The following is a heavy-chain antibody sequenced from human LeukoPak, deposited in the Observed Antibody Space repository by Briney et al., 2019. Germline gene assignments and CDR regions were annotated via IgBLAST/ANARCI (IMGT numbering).Heavy chain of an antibody. CDR1: GFTFSSYN. V-gene: IGHV3-48*01. J-gene: IGHJ4*02. CDR3: VKDRSDNSSWYLGDY. D-gene: IGHD6-13*01. CDR2: ISSSSNTI. Sequence: PGGSLRLSCAASGFTFSSYNMNWVRQAPGKGLEWVSYISSSSNTIYYADSVKGRFTISRDNAKNSLYLQMNSLRAEDTAIYYCVKDRSDNSSWYLGDYWGQGTLVAVSS.